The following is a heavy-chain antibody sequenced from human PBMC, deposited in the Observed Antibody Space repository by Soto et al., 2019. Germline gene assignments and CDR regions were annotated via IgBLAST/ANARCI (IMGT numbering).Heavy chain of an antibody. V-gene: IGHV3-7*03. CDR3: ARHADYYFDC. CDR2: IKQDGSEK. J-gene: IGHJ4*02. Sequence: EVQLVESGGSLVQPGGSLRVSCAASGFAFNTYWMTWVRLAPGKGLEVVANIKQDGSEKDYVDSVKGRFTISRDNAKNSLYLQMNSLRAEDTAVYYCARHADYYFDCWGQGTLVTVSS. D-gene: IGHD4-17*01. CDR1: GFAFNTYW.